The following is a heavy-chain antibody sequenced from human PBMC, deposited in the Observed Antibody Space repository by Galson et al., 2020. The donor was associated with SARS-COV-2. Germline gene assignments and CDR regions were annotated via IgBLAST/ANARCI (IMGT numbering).Heavy chain of an antibody. J-gene: IGHJ4*02. CDR2: ISYDGSNK. CDR1: GFTFSSYA. Sequence: QLGESLKISCAASGFTFSSYAMHWVRQAPGKGLEWVAVISYDGSNKYYADSVKGRFTISRDNSKNTLYLQMNSLRAEDTAVYYCARDGGGYLGYWGQGTLVTVSS. V-gene: IGHV3-30*04. D-gene: IGHD3-22*01. CDR3: ARDGGGYLGY.